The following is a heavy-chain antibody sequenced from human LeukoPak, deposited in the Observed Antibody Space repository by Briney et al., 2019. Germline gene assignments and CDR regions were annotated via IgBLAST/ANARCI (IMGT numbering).Heavy chain of an antibody. Sequence: ASVKDSCTASGYTFTSYDINWVRQATGQGLEWMGWMNPNSGSTGYAQKFQGRVTMTRNTSISTAYMELSSLRSEDTAVYYCARDLLVRFLEWFPRFDPWGQGTLVTVSS. J-gene: IGHJ5*02. D-gene: IGHD3-3*01. CDR3: ARDLLVRFLEWFPRFDP. V-gene: IGHV1-8*01. CDR1: GYTFTSYD. CDR2: MNPNSGST.